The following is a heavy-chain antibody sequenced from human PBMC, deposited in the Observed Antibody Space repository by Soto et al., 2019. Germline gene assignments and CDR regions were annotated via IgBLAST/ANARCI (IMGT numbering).Heavy chain of an antibody. Sequence: SETLSLTCTVSGGSISSGGYYWDWLRQPPGKGLEWIGTTYYNGNAYYNPSLRSRVSMSVDTSKNQFSLKLISVTAADTAVYYCARHFVAVVIKGWGYWGQGKLVTVS. CDR3: ARHFVAVVIKGWGY. CDR2: TYYNGNA. J-gene: IGHJ4*02. V-gene: IGHV4-39*01. D-gene: IGHD3-10*01. CDR1: GGSISSGGYY.